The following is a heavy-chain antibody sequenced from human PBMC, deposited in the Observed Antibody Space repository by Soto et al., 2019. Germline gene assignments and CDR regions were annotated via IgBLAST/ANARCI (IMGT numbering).Heavy chain of an antibody. CDR2: INPSGGST. CDR3: ARGLRYFDWLLHIDY. D-gene: IGHD3-9*01. Sequence: ASVKVSCKASGYTFTSYGISWVRQAPGQGLEWMGIINPSGGSTSYAQKFQGRVTMTRDTSTSTVYMELSSLRSEDTAVYYCARGLRYFDWLLHIDYWGQGTQVTVSS. J-gene: IGHJ4*02. CDR1: GYTFTSYG. V-gene: IGHV1-46*03.